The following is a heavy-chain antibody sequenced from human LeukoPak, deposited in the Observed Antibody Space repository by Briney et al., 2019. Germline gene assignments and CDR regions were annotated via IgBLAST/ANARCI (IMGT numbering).Heavy chain of an antibody. Sequence: GGSLRLSCAASGFTFSSSAMHWVRQAPGKGLEWVALISYDGSNNYYADSVQGRFTISRDNSKNTLYLQMNSLRTEDTAVYYCASFDYWGQGTLVTVSS. CDR2: ISYDGSNN. CDR1: GFTFSSSA. CDR3: ASFDY. V-gene: IGHV3-30-3*01. J-gene: IGHJ4*02.